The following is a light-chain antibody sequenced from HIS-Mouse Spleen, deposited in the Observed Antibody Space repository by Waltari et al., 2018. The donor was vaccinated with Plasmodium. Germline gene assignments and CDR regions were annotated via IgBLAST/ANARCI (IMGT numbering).Light chain of an antibody. V-gene: IGLV3-10*01. CDR2: EDS. CDR3: YSTDSSGNHRV. Sequence: SYELTQPPSVSVSPGQTARITCSGDALPKKYAYWYQQKSGQAPVLVLYEDSKRPSGIPESFSGSSSGTRATLTISGAQVEDEADYYCYSTDSSGNHRVFGGGTKLTVL. J-gene: IGLJ3*02. CDR1: ALPKKY.